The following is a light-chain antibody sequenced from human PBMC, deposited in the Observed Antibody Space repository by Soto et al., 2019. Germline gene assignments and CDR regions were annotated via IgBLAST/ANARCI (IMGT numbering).Light chain of an antibody. CDR1: QILFYRDDGNTY. CDR2: LGS. Sequence: DIVMTQTPLSLPVTPGEPASISCRSSQILFYRDDGNTYLDWYLQKPGQSPQLLIYLGSNRASGVPDRFSGSGSGTDFTLKISRVEAEDVGVYYCMQALQTSITFGQGTRLEIK. CDR3: MQALQTSIT. V-gene: IGKV2-28*01. J-gene: IGKJ5*01.